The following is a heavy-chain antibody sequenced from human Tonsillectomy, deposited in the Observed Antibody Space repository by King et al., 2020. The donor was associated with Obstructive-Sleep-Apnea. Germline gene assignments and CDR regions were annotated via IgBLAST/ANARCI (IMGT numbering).Heavy chain of an antibody. CDR2: MSYDGRDK. D-gene: IGHD3-16*02. J-gene: IGHJ4*02. V-gene: IGHV3-30*04. CDR1: GFAFNTYA. Sequence: VQLVESGGGVVQPGRSLKLSCAASGFAFNTYAMHWVRQAPGKGLEWVAIMSYDGRDKYHADSVKGRFTISRDNSKNTLYLQMNSLRAEDTAVYHCARVALGWGMYRYTAPVDYWGQGTLVTVSS. CDR3: ARVALGWGMYRYTAPVDY.